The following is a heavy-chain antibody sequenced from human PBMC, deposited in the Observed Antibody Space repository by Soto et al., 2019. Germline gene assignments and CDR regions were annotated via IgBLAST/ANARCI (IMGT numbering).Heavy chain of an antibody. J-gene: IGHJ6*02. CDR2: IWYDGSNK. CDR3: GRCNYGDCYGMDV. V-gene: IGHV3-33*01. CDR1: GFTFSTYG. Sequence: QVQLVESGGGVVQPGRSLRLSCAASGFTFSTYGMHWVRQAPGKGLEWVAVIWYDGSNKYYADSVKGRFTISRDNSKNTVYLPMNSLTVKDTAVYYCGRCNYGDCYGMDVCVQGTTVIVSS. D-gene: IGHD4-17*01.